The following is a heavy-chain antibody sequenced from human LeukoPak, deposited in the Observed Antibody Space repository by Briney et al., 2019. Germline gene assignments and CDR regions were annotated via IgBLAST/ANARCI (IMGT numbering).Heavy chain of an antibody. Sequence: SETLSLTCTVSGGSISSSSYYWGWIRQPPGKGLEWIGSIYYSGSTYYNPSLKSRVTISVGTSKNQFSLKLSSVTAADTAVYYCASTAITIFGVVTSEFDYWGQGTLVTVSS. CDR2: IYYSGST. CDR3: ASTAITIFGVVTSEFDY. V-gene: IGHV4-39*01. CDR1: GGSISSSSYY. J-gene: IGHJ4*02. D-gene: IGHD3-3*01.